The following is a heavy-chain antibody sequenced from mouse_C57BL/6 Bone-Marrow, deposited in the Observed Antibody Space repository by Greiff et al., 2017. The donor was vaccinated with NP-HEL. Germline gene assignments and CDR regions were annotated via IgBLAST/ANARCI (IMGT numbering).Heavy chain of an antibody. D-gene: IGHD2-4*01. CDR1: GYTFTEYT. Sequence: VKLQQSGAELVKPGASVKLSCKASGYTFTEYTIHWVKQRSGQGLEWIGWFYPGSGSIKYNEKFKDKATLTADKSSSTVYMELSRLTSEDSAVYDCARHEVDDYDGYYYAMDYWGQGTSVTVSS. CDR2: FYPGSGSI. J-gene: IGHJ4*01. CDR3: ARHEVDDYDGYYYAMDY. V-gene: IGHV1-62-2*01.